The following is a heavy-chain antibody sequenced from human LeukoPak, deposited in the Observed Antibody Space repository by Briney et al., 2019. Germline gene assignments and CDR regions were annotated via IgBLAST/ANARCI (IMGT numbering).Heavy chain of an antibody. V-gene: IGHV4-59*02. CDR2: IYYSGNT. Sequence: SETLSLTCTVSGGYVTGYYWNWNQQPPGKALEWIGYIYYSGNTNSNPSLKSRVTISVDPSKNQFSLKLSSVTAADTAVYYCARQPANLYFDYWGQGALVTVSS. CDR3: ARQPANLYFDY. J-gene: IGHJ4*02. D-gene: IGHD1-14*01. CDR1: GGYVTGYY.